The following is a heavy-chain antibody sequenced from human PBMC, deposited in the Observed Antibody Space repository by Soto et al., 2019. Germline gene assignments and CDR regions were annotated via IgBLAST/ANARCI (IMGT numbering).Heavy chain of an antibody. CDR1: GFTFSSYE. CDR2: ISSSGSTI. CDR3: ARDWIRYYGMDV. D-gene: IGHD5-18*01. V-gene: IGHV3-48*03. J-gene: IGHJ6*02. Sequence: GGSLRLSCAASGFTFSSYEMNWVRPAPGKGLEWVSYISSSGSTIYYADSVKGRFTISRDNAKNSLYLQMNSLRAEDTAVYYCARDWIRYYGMDVWGQGTTVTVSS.